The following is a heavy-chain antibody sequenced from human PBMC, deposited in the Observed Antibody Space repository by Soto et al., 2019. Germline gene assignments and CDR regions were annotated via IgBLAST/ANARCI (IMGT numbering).Heavy chain of an antibody. Sequence: GESLKISCKGSGYSFTSYWISWVRQMPGKGLEWMGRIDPSDSYTNYSPSFQGHVTISADKSISTAYLQWSSLKASDTAMYYCARLNSSLQQPNYYYGTDVWGQGTTVTVSS. V-gene: IGHV5-10-1*01. CDR3: ARLNSSLQQPNYYYGTDV. D-gene: IGHD6-6*01. CDR2: IDPSDSYT. J-gene: IGHJ6*02. CDR1: GYSFTSYW.